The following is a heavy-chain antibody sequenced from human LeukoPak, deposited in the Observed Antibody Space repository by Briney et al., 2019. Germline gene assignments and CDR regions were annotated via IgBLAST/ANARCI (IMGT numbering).Heavy chain of an antibody. CDR3: ARMYYYGSGSYITPYNWFDP. D-gene: IGHD3-10*01. J-gene: IGHJ5*02. Sequence: SETLSLTCTVSGGSISSYYWSWIRQPAGKGLEWIGRIHTSGSTNYNPSLKSRVTMSVDTSKNQFSLKLSSVTAADTAVYYCARMYYYGSGSYITPYNWFDPWGQGTLVTVSS. CDR2: IHTSGST. CDR1: GGSISSYY. V-gene: IGHV4-4*07.